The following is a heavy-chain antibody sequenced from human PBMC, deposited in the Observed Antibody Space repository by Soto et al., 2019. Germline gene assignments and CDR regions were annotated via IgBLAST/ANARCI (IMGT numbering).Heavy chain of an antibody. CDR2: IIPIFGTA. CDR3: ASPGGTGTGGDYFDY. D-gene: IGHD1-1*01. J-gene: IGHJ4*02. V-gene: IGHV1-69*01. CDR1: GGTFSSYA. Sequence: QVQLVQSGAEVKKPGSSVKVSCKASGGTFSSYAISWVRQAPGQGLEWMGGIIPIFGTANYAQKFQGRVTITADESTSTACRELSSRRSEDTAVYYCASPGGTGTGGDYFDYWGQGTLVTVSS.